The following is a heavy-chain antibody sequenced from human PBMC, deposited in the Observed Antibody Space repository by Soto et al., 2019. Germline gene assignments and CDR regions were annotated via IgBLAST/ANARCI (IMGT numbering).Heavy chain of an antibody. D-gene: IGHD6-19*01. V-gene: IGHV1-69*02. J-gene: IGHJ4*02. CDR1: GGTFSSYT. CDR2: IIPILGIA. CDR3: ARASDSSGWSEVDY. Sequence: SVKVSCKASGGTFSSYTISWVRQAPGQGLEWMGRIIPILGIANYAQKFQGRVTITADKSTSTAYMELSSLRSEDTAVYYCARASDSSGWSEVDYWGQGTLVTVSS.